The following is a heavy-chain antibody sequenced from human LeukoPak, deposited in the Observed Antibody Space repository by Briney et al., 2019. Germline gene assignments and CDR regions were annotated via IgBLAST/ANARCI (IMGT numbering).Heavy chain of an antibody. CDR3: ARYSRSSLYYFDY. CDR2: IYPGDSDT. V-gene: IGHV5-51*01. CDR1: GYSFTNYW. Sequence: GDSLKISCKVSGYSFTNYWIGWVRQMPGKGLEWMGIIYPGDSDTRYSPSFQGQATISADKSISTAYLQWSSLKASDTAMYYCARYSRSSLYYFDYWGQGTLVTVSS. J-gene: IGHJ4*02. D-gene: IGHD6-6*01.